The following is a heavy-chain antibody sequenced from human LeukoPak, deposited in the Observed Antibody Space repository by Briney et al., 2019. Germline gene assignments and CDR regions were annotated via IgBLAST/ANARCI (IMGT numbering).Heavy chain of an antibody. Sequence: ASVKVSCKASGYIFTDYYMHWVRQAPGQGLEWMGRINPNSGGTNYAQKFQGRVTMTRDTSISTAYMELSRLRSDDTAVYYCASLRFGDPYDYWGQGTLVTVSS. V-gene: IGHV1-2*06. CDR1: GYIFTDYY. D-gene: IGHD3-10*01. J-gene: IGHJ4*02. CDR3: ASLRFGDPYDY. CDR2: INPNSGGT.